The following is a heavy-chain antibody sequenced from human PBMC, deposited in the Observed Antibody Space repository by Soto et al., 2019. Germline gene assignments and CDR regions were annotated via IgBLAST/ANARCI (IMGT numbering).Heavy chain of an antibody. D-gene: IGHD1-26*01. CDR1: GVSVSRDYQ. CDR2: ISHSGSP. V-gene: IGHV4-30-4*01. CDR3: ARAWDF. J-gene: IGHJ1*01. Sequence: PSETLSLTCTVSGVSVSRDYQWIWIRQPPGKGLEWIGHISHSGSPYYHPSLRSRLSISVDTSKNQFSLKVKSVTAADTAVYYCARAWDFWGQGTLVTVSS.